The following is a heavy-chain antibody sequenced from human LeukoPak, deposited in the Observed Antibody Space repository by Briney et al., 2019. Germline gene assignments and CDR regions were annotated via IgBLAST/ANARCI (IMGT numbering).Heavy chain of an antibody. D-gene: IGHD5-18*01. J-gene: IGHJ4*02. CDR2: TWYDGTNK. Sequence: GRSLRLSCAASGFTFSNYGMHWVRQAPGKGLEWVASTWYDGTNKQYADSVKGRFTISRDNSKNTLHMQLNSLRDEDTAVYYCARGFSYGPLEYWGQGSLVTVSS. V-gene: IGHV3-33*01. CDR3: ARGFSYGPLEY. CDR1: GFTFSNYG.